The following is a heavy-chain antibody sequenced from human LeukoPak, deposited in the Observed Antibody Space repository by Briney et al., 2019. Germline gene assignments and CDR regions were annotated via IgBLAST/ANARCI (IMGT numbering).Heavy chain of an antibody. CDR3: AKARSSSSFDY. CDR1: GFTFSNAW. V-gene: IGHV3-15*01. J-gene: IGHJ4*02. Sequence: GGSLRLSCAASGFTFSNAWMSWVRQAPGKGLEWVGRIKSKTDGGTTYYADSVKGRFTISRDNSKNTLYLQMNSLRAEDTAVYYCAKARSSSSFDYWGQGILVTVSS. D-gene: IGHD6-6*01. CDR2: IKSKTDGGTT.